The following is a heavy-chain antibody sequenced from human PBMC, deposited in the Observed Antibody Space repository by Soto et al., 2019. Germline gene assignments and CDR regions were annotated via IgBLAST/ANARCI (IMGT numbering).Heavy chain of an antibody. CDR2: VYYSGSA. V-gene: IGHV4-39*02. Sequence: QLQLLESGPGLVKPSETLSLTCTVSGCSVSNNSYYWGWIRQPPGKRLEWIGSVYYSGSAYYNPSLKSRLTISVDTSMNHFSLKLSSVTAADTAIYYCARRPLVRGIIPYYFDYWGQGTLVTVSS. CDR1: GCSVSNNSYY. J-gene: IGHJ4*02. D-gene: IGHD3-10*01. CDR3: ARRPLVRGIIPYYFDY.